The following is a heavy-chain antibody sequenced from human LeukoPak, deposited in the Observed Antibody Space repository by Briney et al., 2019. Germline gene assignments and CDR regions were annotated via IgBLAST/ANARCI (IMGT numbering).Heavy chain of an antibody. J-gene: IGHJ4*02. Sequence: GSLRLSCAASGFTVSNNYMSWVRQSPGKGLEWIGEIYHRGATNYNPSLKSRVSISVDKSKNQFSLKLSSVTAADTAVFYCARRQYYDSTGYFEYWGQGTLVTVSS. V-gene: IGHV4-4*02. CDR3: ARRQYYDSTGYFEY. CDR1: GFTVSNNY. CDR2: IYHRGAT. D-gene: IGHD3-22*01.